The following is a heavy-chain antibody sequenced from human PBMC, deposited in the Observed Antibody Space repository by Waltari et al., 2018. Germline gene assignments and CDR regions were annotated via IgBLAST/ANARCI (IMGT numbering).Heavy chain of an antibody. CDR1: GGSFSGYY. CDR3: ASRPRSITMVRGVRYYYYGMDV. V-gene: IGHV4-34*01. Sequence: QVQLQQWGAGLLKPSETLSLTCAVYGGSFSGYYWSWIRQPPGKGLEWIGEINHSGSTNYNPSLKSRVTISVDTSKNQFSLKLSSVTAADTAVYYCASRPRSITMVRGVRYYYYGMDVWGQGTTVTVSS. D-gene: IGHD3-10*01. CDR2: INHSGST. J-gene: IGHJ6*02.